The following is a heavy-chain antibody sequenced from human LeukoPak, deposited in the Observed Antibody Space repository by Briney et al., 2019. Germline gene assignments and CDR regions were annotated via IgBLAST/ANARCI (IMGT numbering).Heavy chain of an antibody. D-gene: IGHD7-27*01. Sequence: PGGSLRLSCATSEFTFSAYAMHWIRQAPGRELEWVANIKQDGSEKYYVDSVKGRFTISRDNAKNSLYLQMNSLRAEDTSVYYCAREGTGDLGYWGQGTLVTVSS. V-gene: IGHV3-7*01. CDR1: EFTFSAYA. J-gene: IGHJ4*02. CDR3: AREGTGDLGY. CDR2: IKQDGSEK.